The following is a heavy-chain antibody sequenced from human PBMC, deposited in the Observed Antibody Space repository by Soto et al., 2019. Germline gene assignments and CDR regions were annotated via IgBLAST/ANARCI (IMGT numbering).Heavy chain of an antibody. J-gene: IGHJ6*02. CDR2: IIPIFGTA. CDR3: ARGGAGYCSSTSCYIGGSDYYYGMDA. Sequence: SVKVSCKASGGTFSSYAISWVRQAPGQGLEWMGGIIPIFGTANYAQKFQGRVTITADKSTSTAYMELSSLRSEDTAVYYCARGGAGYCSSTSCYIGGSDYYYGMDAWGQGTTVTVSS. V-gene: IGHV1-69*06. D-gene: IGHD2-2*02. CDR1: GGTFSSYA.